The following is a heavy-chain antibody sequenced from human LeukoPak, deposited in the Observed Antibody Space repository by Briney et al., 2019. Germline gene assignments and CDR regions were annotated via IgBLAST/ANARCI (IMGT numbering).Heavy chain of an antibody. J-gene: IGHJ4*02. CDR3: ARVALYCSGGSCYSVHFDY. CDR2: IYYSGST. CDR1: GGSISSYY. V-gene: IGHV4-59*01. D-gene: IGHD2-15*01. Sequence: SETLSLTCTVSGGSISSYYWSWIRQPPGKGLEWIGYIYYSGSTNYNPSLKSRVTISVDTSKNQFSLKLSSVTAADTAVYYCARVALYCSGGSCYSVHFDYWGQGTLVTVSS.